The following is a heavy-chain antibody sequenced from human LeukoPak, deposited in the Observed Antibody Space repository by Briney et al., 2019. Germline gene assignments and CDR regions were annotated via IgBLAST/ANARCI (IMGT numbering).Heavy chain of an antibody. CDR3: ARDSTYYYDSSGYYP. D-gene: IGHD3-22*01. CDR1: GFTFSSYS. J-gene: IGHJ4*02. Sequence: GGSLRLSCAASGFTFSSYSMNWVRQAPGKGLEWVSSISSSSSYIYYADSVKGRFTISRDNAKNSLYLQMNSRRAEDTAVYYCARDSTYYYDSSGYYPRGQGTLVTVSS. V-gene: IGHV3-21*01. CDR2: ISSSSSYI.